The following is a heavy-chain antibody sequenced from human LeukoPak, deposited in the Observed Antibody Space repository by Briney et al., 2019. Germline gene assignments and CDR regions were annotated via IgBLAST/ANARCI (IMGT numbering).Heavy chain of an antibody. CDR3: ARDAVDTANAV. Sequence: GRSLRLSCAASGFTFSNYGMHWVRQAPGKGLEWVAVIWYDGSNKYYGDSVKGRFTISRDNSKNTLYLQMNSLRAEDTAVYYCARDAVDTANAVWGQGTTVTVSS. CDR2: IWYDGSNK. J-gene: IGHJ6*02. V-gene: IGHV3-33*01. CDR1: GFTFSNYG. D-gene: IGHD5-18*01.